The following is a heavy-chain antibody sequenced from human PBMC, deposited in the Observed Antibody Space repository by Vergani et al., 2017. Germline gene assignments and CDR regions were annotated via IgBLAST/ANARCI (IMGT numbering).Heavy chain of an antibody. Sequence: VQLVESGGGLVKPGGSLRLSCSASGFTFRSYSMNWVRQAPGKGLEWFSSISSSSSYIYYADSVKGRFTISRDNAKNSLYLQMNSLRAEETAVYYGARGGYSGSYYADGATDYGMDVWGKGP. CDR2: ISSSSSYI. CDR1: GFTFRSYS. CDR3: ARGGYSGSYYADGATDYGMDV. V-gene: IGHV3-21*01. D-gene: IGHD1-26*01. J-gene: IGHJ6*04.